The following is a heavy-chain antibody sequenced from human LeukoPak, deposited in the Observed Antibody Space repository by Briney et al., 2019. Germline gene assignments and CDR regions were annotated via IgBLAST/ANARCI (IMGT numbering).Heavy chain of an antibody. CDR1: GFTFSSYA. D-gene: IGHD3-9*01. CDR3: ASGYFDWLSDWYFDL. CDR2: IYYSGST. V-gene: IGHV4-59*08. Sequence: GSLRLSCAASGFTFSSYAMSRVRQAPGKGLEWIGYIYYSGSTNYNPSLKSRVTISVDTSKNQFSLKLSSVTAADTAAHYCASGYFDWLSDWYFDLWGRGTLVTVSS. J-gene: IGHJ2*01.